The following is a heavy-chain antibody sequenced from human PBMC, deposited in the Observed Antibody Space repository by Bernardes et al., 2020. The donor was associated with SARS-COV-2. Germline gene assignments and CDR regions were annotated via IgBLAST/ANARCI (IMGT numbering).Heavy chain of an antibody. V-gene: IGHV3-73*01. CDR2: IRSKANSYAT. Sequence: GGSLRLSCAASGFTFSGSAMHWVRQASGKGLEWVGRIRSKANSYATAYAASVKGRFTISRDDSKNTAYLQMNSLKTEDTAVYYCTRHETYYYDSSGYYYDGSYYYYGMDVWGQGTTVTVSS. CDR1: GFTFSGSA. CDR3: TRHETYYYDSSGYYYDGSYYYYGMDV. J-gene: IGHJ6*02. D-gene: IGHD3-22*01.